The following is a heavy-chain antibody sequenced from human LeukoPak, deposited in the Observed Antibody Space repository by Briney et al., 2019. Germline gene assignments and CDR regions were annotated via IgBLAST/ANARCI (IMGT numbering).Heavy chain of an antibody. D-gene: IGHD6-13*01. Sequence: PSETLSLTCTVSGGSISSYYWSWIRQPPGKGLEWIGYIYYSGSTNYNPSLKSRVTISVDTSKNQFSLKLSSVTAADTAVYYCARDQGIAAAGNYYYYYGMDVRGQGTTVTVSS. V-gene: IGHV4-59*01. CDR1: GGSISSYY. CDR3: ARDQGIAAAGNYYYYYGMDV. J-gene: IGHJ6*02. CDR2: IYYSGST.